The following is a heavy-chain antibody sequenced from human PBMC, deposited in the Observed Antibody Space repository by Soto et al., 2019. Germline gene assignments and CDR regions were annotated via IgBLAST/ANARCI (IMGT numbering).Heavy chain of an antibody. CDR2: IIPILGIA. D-gene: IGHD5-18*01. V-gene: IGHV1-69*02. CDR1: GGTFSSYT. Sequence: QVQLVQSGAEVKKPGSSVKVSCKASGGTFSSYTISWVRQAPGQGLEWMGRIIPILGIANYAQKFQGRVTITADKATSTAYMELSSLRSEDTAVYYCARGGYSSPFDYWGQGTLVTVSS. CDR3: ARGGYSSPFDY. J-gene: IGHJ4*02.